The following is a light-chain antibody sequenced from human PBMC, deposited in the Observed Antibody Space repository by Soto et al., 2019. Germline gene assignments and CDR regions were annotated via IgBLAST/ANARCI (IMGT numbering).Light chain of an antibody. CDR3: AQGLATPFT. CDR2: LGS. Sequence: EIVLTQSPLSLPVTPGEPASISCRSSRNLLHSNGYYYLDWYLQKPGQSPQLLVYLGSNRASGVPDRFRDSGSGTDVTLTISRVEAEDLGVYFCAQGLATPFTFGGGTKVEIK. V-gene: IGKV2-28*01. CDR1: RNLLHSNGYYY. J-gene: IGKJ4*01.